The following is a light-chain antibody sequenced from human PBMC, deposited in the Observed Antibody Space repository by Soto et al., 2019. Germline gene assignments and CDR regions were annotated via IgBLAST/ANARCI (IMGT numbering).Light chain of an antibody. J-gene: IGKJ3*01. CDR3: QQYGSSPLFT. CDR1: QSVSIHY. Sequence: EIVLTQSPGTLSLSPGERATLSCRASQSVSIHYLAWYQQKPDQAPRLLIYGTSSRATGIPDRFSGSGSGTDVTLTIIRLEPEDFAVYYCQQYGSSPLFTFGPGTKVEIK. CDR2: GTS. V-gene: IGKV3-20*01.